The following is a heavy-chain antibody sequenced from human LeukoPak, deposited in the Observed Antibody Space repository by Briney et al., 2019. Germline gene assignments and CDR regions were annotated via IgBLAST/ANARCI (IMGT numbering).Heavy chain of an antibody. CDR3: ARDPNTIFGVVIMGFDY. CDR1: GGSISSYY. Sequence: PSETLSLTCTVSGGSISSYYWSWIRQPAGKGLEWIGRIYTSGSTNYNPSLKSRVTMSVDTSKNQFSLKLSSVTAADTAVYYCARDPNTIFGVVIMGFDYWGQGTLVTASS. J-gene: IGHJ4*02. CDR2: IYTSGST. V-gene: IGHV4-4*07. D-gene: IGHD3-3*01.